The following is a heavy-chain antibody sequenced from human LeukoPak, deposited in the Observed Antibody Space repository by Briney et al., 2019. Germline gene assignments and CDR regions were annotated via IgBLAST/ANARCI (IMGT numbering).Heavy chain of an antibody. V-gene: IGHV4-39*01. CDR1: GGSISSSTYY. CDR3: ARLFPTGGYCYDSSGDSFDY. Sequence: SETLSLTCTVSGGSISSSTYYWGWIRQPPGKGLEWIGSIYYSGNTYYNPSLKRRVTISVDTSKNQISLQLSSVTAADTAVYYCARLFPTGGYCYDSSGDSFDYWGQGTLVTVSS. CDR2: IYYSGNT. D-gene: IGHD3-22*01. J-gene: IGHJ4*02.